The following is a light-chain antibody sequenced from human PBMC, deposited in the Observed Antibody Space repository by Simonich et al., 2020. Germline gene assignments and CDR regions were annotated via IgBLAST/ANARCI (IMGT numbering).Light chain of an antibody. CDR2: AAS. CDR3: QQYYSTPWT. Sequence: DIQMTQSPSSLSASVGDRVTITCRASQSISSYVNWYQQKPGKAPKLLIYAASSLQSGVPSRFSGSGSGTDFTLTISSLQAEDVAVYYCQQYYSTPWTFGQGTKVEIK. J-gene: IGKJ1*01. CDR1: QSISSY. V-gene: IGKV1-39*01.